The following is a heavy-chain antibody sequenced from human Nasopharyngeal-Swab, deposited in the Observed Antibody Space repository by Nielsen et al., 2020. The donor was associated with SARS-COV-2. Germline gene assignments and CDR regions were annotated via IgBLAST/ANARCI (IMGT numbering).Heavy chain of an antibody. V-gene: IGHV4-34*01. J-gene: IGHJ5*02. CDR1: GGSFSGYY. CDR2: INHSGST. D-gene: IGHD6-13*01. Sequence: GSLRLSCAVYGGSFSGYYWNWIRQPPGKVLEWIGEINHSGSTNYNPSLKSRVTISLDTSKNQFSLKLSSVTAADTAVYYCARSRYTSSWYGVRNWFDPWGQGTLVTVSS. CDR3: ARSRYTSSWYGVRNWFDP.